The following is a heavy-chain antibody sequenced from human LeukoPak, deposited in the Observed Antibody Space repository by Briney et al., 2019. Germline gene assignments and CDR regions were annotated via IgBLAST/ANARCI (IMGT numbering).Heavy chain of an antibody. CDR3: ARDSWFDGGGAYSDDY. Sequence: PSETLSLTCTVSGGSISSSSYYWGWIRQPPGKGLEWIGSIYYSGSTYYNPSLKSRVTISVDTSKNQFSLKLSSVTAADTAVYYCARDSWFDGGGAYSDDYWGQGTLVTVSS. D-gene: IGHD2-21*01. V-gene: IGHV4-39*07. CDR2: IYYSGST. J-gene: IGHJ4*02. CDR1: GGSISSSSYY.